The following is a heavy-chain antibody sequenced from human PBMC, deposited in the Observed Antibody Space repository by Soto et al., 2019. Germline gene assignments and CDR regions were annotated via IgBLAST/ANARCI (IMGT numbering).Heavy chain of an antibody. Sequence: QVQLVQSGAEVKKPGSSVKVSCKASGGTFSSYAISWVRQAPGQGLEWMGGIIPIFGTANYAQKFQGRVTITADESTSKAYMELSSLRSEDTAVYYCARDFRYSGYDVNYYYYGMDVWGQGTTVTVSS. D-gene: IGHD5-12*01. V-gene: IGHV1-69*01. CDR3: ARDFRYSGYDVNYYYYGMDV. CDR2: IIPIFGTA. J-gene: IGHJ6*02. CDR1: GGTFSSYA.